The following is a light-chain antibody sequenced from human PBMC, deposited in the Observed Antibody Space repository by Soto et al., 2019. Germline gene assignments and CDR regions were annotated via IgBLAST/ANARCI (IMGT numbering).Light chain of an antibody. CDR3: QQYGSSPRVT. Sequence: EIVLTQSPGTLSLSPGERATLSCRASQSVSSSYLAWYQQKSGQAPRHLIYGASSRATAIPDRFSGSGSGTDFTLTISRLEPEDFAVYYCQQYGSSPRVTFGGGTKVEIK. CDR1: QSVSSSY. CDR2: GAS. V-gene: IGKV3-20*01. J-gene: IGKJ4*01.